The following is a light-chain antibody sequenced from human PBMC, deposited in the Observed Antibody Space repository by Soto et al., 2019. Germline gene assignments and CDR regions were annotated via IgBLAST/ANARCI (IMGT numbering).Light chain of an antibody. CDR1: ALPKQY. CDR3: QSADSRGTYV. CDR2: KDS. J-gene: IGLJ1*01. V-gene: IGLV3-25*03. Sequence: YELTQPPSVSVSPGQTARITCSGDALPKQYAYWYQQKPGQAPVLVIYKDSERPSGIPERFSGSSSGTTVTLTISGVQAEDEADYYCQSADSRGTYVFGAGTKLTVL.